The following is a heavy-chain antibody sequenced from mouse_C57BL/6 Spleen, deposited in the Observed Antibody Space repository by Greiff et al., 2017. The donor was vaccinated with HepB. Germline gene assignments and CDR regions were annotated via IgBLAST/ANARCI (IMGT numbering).Heavy chain of an antibody. CDR2: IYPGDGDT. J-gene: IGHJ4*01. V-gene: IGHV1-80*01. CDR3: ARLDGYYYAMDY. CDR1: GYAFSSYW. D-gene: IGHD2-2*01. Sequence: QVQLQQSGAELVKPGASVKISCKASGYAFSSYWMNWVEQRPGKGLERIGQIYPGDGDTNYNGKFKGKATLTADKSSSTAYMQLSSLTSEDSAVYFCARLDGYYYAMDYWGQGTSVTVSS.